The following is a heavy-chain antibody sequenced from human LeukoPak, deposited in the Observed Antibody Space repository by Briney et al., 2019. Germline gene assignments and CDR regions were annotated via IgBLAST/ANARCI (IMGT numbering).Heavy chain of an antibody. D-gene: IGHD3-22*01. CDR1: GFSVSSNY. Sequence: PGGSLRLSCAASGFSVSSNYMSWVRQAPGKGLEWVSVIYSGGTTYYADYVKGRFTISRDNSKNTLYLQMNSLRADDTAVYYCARGFDSRFFNDWGQGTLVTVSS. CDR2: IYSGGTT. CDR3: ARGFDSRFFND. J-gene: IGHJ4*02. V-gene: IGHV3-53*01.